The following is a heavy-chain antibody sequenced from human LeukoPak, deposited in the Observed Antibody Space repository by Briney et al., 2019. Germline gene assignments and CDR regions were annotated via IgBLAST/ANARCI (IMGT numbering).Heavy chain of an antibody. CDR1: GFTFSTFA. V-gene: IGHV3-23*01. CDR2: ISANGGSS. Sequence: PGGSLRLSCAASGFTFSTFAMYWVRQAPGKGPEWVSGISANGGSSTYADSVRGRFTNSRDNSRNTLYLQMSSLRVDDTATYYCTKSTDYWYYGMDVWGQGTTVTVSS. J-gene: IGHJ6*02. CDR3: TKSTDYWYYGMDV. D-gene: IGHD2-8*02.